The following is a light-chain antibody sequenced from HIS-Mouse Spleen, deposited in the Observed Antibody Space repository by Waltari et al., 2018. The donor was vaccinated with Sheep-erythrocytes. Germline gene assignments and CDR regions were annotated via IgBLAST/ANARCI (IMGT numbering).Light chain of an antibody. CDR2: DVS. CDR1: SSDVGGYNY. CDR3: CSYAGSYNHV. V-gene: IGLV2-11*01. Sequence: QSALTQPRSVSGSPGQSVTISCTGTSSDVGGYNYVSWYQQHPGKAPKLMIYDVSKRPSGVPDRFSGSKSGNPASLTISVLQAEDEADYYCCSYAGSYNHVFATGTKVTVL. J-gene: IGLJ1*01.